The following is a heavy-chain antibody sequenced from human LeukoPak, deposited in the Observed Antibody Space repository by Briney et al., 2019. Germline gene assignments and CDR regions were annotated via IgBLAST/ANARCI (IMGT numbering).Heavy chain of an antibody. J-gene: IGHJ6*04. D-gene: IGHD3-10*01. Sequence: SETLSLTCAVSGHSISTGYYWGWIRQPPGKALEWIGSMSHNRGTYYNPSLKSRVTISMDTSKIQISLMLTSVTAAYTGVYYCASYYASGVSAYNYYGMDVWGKGTTVTVSS. CDR1: GHSISTGYY. CDR3: ASYYASGVSAYNYYGMDV. CDR2: MSHNRGT. V-gene: IGHV4-38-2*01.